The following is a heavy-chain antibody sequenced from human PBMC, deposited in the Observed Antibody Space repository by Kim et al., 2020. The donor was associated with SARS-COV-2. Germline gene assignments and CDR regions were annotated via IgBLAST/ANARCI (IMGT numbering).Heavy chain of an antibody. V-gene: IGHV3-30*04. Sequence: GGSLRLSCAASGFTFSSYAMHWVRQAPGKGLEWVALISYDGSNKYYADSVKGRFTISRDNSKNTLYLQMNSLRAEDTAVYYCARDVGSSFDYWGQGTLVTVSS. CDR2: ISYDGSNK. CDR1: GFTFSSYA. J-gene: IGHJ4*02. D-gene: IGHD6-13*01. CDR3: ARDVGSSFDY.